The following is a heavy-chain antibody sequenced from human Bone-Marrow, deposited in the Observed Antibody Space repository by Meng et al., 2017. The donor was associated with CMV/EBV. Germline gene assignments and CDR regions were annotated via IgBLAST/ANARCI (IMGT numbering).Heavy chain of an antibody. D-gene: IGHD1-26*01. V-gene: IGHV4-59*01. J-gene: IGHJ6*02. CDR2: IYYSGST. Sequence: SETLSLTCTVSGGSISSYYWSWIRQPPGKGLEWIGYIYYSGSTNYNPSLKSRVTISVDTSKNQFSLKLSSVTAADPAVYYCARDSTRQADYYGMDVWGQGTTVTVSS. CDR1: GGSISSYY. CDR3: ARDSTRQADYYGMDV.